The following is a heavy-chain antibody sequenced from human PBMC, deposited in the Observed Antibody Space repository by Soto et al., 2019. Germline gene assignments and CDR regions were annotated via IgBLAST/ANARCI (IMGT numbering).Heavy chain of an antibody. D-gene: IGHD3-10*01. CDR2: IYYSGST. CDR3: ARGPGSYYYYYYYYGMDV. CDR1: GGSISSGGYY. J-gene: IGHJ6*02. V-gene: IGHV4-31*03. Sequence: PSETLSLTCTVSGGSISSGGYYWSWIRQHPGKGLEWIGYIYYSGSTYYNPSLKSRVTISVDTSKNQFSLKLSSVTAADTAVYYCARGPGSYYYYYYYYGMDVWAQGTTVTVSS.